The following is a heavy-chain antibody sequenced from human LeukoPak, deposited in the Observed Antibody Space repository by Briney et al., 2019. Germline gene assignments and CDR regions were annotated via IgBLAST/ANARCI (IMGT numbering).Heavy chain of an antibody. CDR1: GGSISSSSYY. D-gene: IGHD3-3*01. Sequence: SETLSLTCTVSGGSISSSSYYWGWLRQPPGKGLEWIGSIYYSGSTYYNPSLKSRVTISVDTSKNQFSLKLSSVTAADTAVYYCARDSAGFLEWSYSDGGQGTLVTVSS. CDR2: IYYSGST. V-gene: IGHV4-39*07. J-gene: IGHJ4*02. CDR3: ARDSAGFLEWSYSD.